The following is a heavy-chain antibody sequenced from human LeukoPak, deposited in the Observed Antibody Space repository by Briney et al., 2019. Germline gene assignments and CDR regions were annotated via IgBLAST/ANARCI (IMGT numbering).Heavy chain of an antibody. Sequence: GGSLRLSCAASGFIFSDYHMTWIRQPPGKGLQWVSYISSSGSTTYYADSVKGRFTISRDNAGNSLYLQMNSLRAEDTALYYCAREKAGPADYWGQGTLVTVSS. V-gene: IGHV3-11*01. J-gene: IGHJ4*02. CDR3: AREKAGPADY. CDR2: ISSSGSTT. D-gene: IGHD1-14*01. CDR1: GFIFSDYH.